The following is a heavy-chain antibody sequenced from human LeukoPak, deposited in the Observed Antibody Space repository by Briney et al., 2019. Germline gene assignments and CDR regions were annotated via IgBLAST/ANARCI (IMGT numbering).Heavy chain of an antibody. CDR1: GFPFSSYA. CDR2: ISGSGGST. Sequence: GSLRLSCAASGFPFSSYAMSWVRQAPGKGLEWVSAISGSGGSTYYADSVQGRFTISRDNSKNTLYLQMNSLRAEDTAVYYCAKRPNPPGVYFDYWGQGTLVTVSS. D-gene: IGHD3-10*01. CDR3: AKRPNPPGVYFDY. J-gene: IGHJ4*02. V-gene: IGHV3-23*01.